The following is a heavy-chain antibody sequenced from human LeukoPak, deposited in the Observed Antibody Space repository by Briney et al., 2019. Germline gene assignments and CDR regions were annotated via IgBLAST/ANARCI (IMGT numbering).Heavy chain of an antibody. V-gene: IGHV4-39*07. CDR3: ARASSTAALPYVWFDP. J-gene: IGHJ5*02. CDR1: GGSISSSSYY. Sequence: SETLSLTCTVSGGSISSSSYYWEWIRQPPGKGLEWIGSIYYSGSTYYNPSLKSRVTISLDTSKNQFSLTLSSVTAADTAVYYCARASSTAALPYVWFDPWGQGTLVTVSS. CDR2: IYYSGST. D-gene: IGHD6-6*01.